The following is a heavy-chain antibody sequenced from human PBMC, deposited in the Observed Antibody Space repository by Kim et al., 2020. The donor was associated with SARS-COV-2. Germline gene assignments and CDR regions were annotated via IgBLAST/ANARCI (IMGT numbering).Heavy chain of an antibody. CDR3: ARGVRYWDY. J-gene: IGHJ4*02. CDR1: GGSFSGYY. V-gene: IGHV4-34*01. Sequence: SETLSLTCAVYGGSFSGYYWSWIRQPPGKGLEWIGEINHSGSTNYNPSLKSRVTISVDTSKNQFSLKLSSVTAADTAVYYCARGVRYWDYWGQGTLVTVSS. CDR2: INHSGST.